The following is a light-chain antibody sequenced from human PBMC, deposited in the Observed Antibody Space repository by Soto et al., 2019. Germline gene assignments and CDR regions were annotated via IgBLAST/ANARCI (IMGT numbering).Light chain of an antibody. V-gene: IGKV4-1*01. J-gene: IGKJ1*01. CDR3: QQYYNTPRT. CDR1: RNGLYRSNNKNY. CDR2: WAS. Sequence: DTLMTQSVDSLAGHLRRQATIACYPSRNGLYRSNNKNYLAWYQQKPGQPPRLLISWASTRESGVPDRFSGSGSGTDFTLTITSLQAEDVAVYYCQQYYNTPRTFGQGTKVDIK.